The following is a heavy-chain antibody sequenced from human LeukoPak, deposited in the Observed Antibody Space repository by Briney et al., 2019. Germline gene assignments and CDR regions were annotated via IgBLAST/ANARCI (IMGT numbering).Heavy chain of an antibody. CDR1: GVTFSGSA. V-gene: IGHV3-73*01. CDR3: TRCGFDYGEYEDYYYYYGMDV. CDR2: IRSKANIYAT. D-gene: IGHD4-17*01. J-gene: IGHJ6*02. Sequence: GGSLRLSCAASGVTFSGSAMHWVRQASGEGLELVARIRSKANIYATAYAASVKGRFTISRDDSKNTAYLQMNSLKTEDTAVYYRTRCGFDYGEYEDYYYYYGMDVWGQGTTVTVSS.